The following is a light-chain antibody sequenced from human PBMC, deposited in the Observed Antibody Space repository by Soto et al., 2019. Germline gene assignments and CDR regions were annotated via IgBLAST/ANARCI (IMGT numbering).Light chain of an antibody. CDR2: WAS. CDR1: QSVLYSSNDKNY. CDR3: QQCYSTPLT. Sequence: DIVMTQSPDSLAVSLGERATINCKSSQSVLYSSNDKNYLAWYQQKPGQPPKLLIYWASTRESGVPDRFSGGGSVTDFTLTISSLQAEAVAVYYCQQCYSTPLTFGGGTKVESK. J-gene: IGKJ4*01. V-gene: IGKV4-1*01.